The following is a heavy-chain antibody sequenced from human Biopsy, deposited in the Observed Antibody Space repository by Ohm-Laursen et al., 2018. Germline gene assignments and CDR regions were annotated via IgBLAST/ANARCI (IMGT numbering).Heavy chain of an antibody. D-gene: IGHD4-23*01. CDR2: ISYTGYT. CDR3: ARGSNDFGGLYFPR. V-gene: IGHV4-59*11. CDR1: GGSFTGHY. J-gene: IGHJ4*02. Sequence: SETLSLTCPVSGGSFTGHYWSWIRQPPGKGLVWIGHISYTGYTSYNASLKSRVTISVDTSRNHFSLRLSSLIAADTAVYYCARGSNDFGGLYFPRWGQGTLLTVSS.